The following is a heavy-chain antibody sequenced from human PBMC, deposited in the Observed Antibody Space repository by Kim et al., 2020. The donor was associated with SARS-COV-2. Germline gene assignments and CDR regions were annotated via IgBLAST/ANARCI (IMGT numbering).Heavy chain of an antibody. J-gene: IGHJ4*02. CDR3: ARDLTKRGSNYVLIDY. D-gene: IGHD4-4*01. CDR2: ISYDGSNK. V-gene: IGHV3-30*04. Sequence: GGSLRLSCAASGFTFSSYAMHWVRQAPGKGLEWVAVISYDGSNKYYVDSVKGRFTISRDNSKNTLYLQMNSLRAEDTAVYYCARDLTKRGSNYVLIDYWGQGTLVTVSS. CDR1: GFTFSSYA.